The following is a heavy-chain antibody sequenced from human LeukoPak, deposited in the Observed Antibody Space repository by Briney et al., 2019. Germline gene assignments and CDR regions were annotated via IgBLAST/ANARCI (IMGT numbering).Heavy chain of an antibody. CDR3: ASVHYYYDSSGSWYFDL. Sequence: AQTLSLTCTVSGGSISSGGYYWSWIRQHPGKGLEWIGYIYYSGSTYYNPSLKSRVTISVDTSKNQFSLKLSSVTAADTAVYYCASVHYYYDSSGSWYFDLWGRGTLVTVSS. J-gene: IGHJ2*01. CDR2: IYYSGST. CDR1: GGSISSGGYY. D-gene: IGHD3-22*01. V-gene: IGHV4-31*03.